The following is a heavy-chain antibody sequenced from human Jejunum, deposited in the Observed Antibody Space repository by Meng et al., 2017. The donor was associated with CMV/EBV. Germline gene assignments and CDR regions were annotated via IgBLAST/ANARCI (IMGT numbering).Heavy chain of an antibody. V-gene: IGHV4-4*07. CDR2: IYSSGTT. CDR3: ARHEVVGTAIFDY. Sequence: QVPLEGSGPGLVKPSETLSLTCTVSGGSISNYYWSWIRQPAGKGLEYIGRIYSSGTTKYNPSLNSRVTMSVDTSKNQFSLKVRSVTTADTAVYLSARHEVVGTAIFDYWGQGTLVTVSS. J-gene: IGHJ4*02. D-gene: IGHD6-19*01. CDR1: GGSISNYY.